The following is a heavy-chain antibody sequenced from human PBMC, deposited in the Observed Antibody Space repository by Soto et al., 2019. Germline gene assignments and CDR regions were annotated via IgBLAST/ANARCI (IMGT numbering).Heavy chain of an antibody. CDR1: GGSISSGGYS. CDR3: ARAMTAGTTFDY. Sequence: QLQLQESGSGLVKPSQTLSLTCAVSGGSISSGGYSWSWIRQPPGKGLEWVAHIYHSGSTYYTPSLKSRVTLSVDRSKNQFSQRLSAVTGACTAVEYCARAMTAGTTFDYVGQGTLVTVSS. CDR2: IYHSGST. D-gene: IGHD4-17*01. V-gene: IGHV4-30-2*01. J-gene: IGHJ4*02.